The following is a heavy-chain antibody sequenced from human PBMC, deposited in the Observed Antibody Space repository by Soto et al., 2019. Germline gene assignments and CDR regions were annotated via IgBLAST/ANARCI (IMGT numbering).Heavy chain of an antibody. CDR2: INHSGST. J-gene: IGHJ4*02. V-gene: IGHV4-34*01. CDR3: ASTTSFCAIFGVAPYHFDY. CDR1: GGSFTGYY. D-gene: IGHD3-3*01. Sequence: QVHLQQWGAGLLKPSETLSLTCAVYGGSFTGYYWSWIRQPPGKGLEWIGEINHSGSTNYNPSLKSRVTISADTSKNQFSLKLSSVTAADTAVYYCASTTSFCAIFGVAPYHFDYWGQGTLVTVSS.